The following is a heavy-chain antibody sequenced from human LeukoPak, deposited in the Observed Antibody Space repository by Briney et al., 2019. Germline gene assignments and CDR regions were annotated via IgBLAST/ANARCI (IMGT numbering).Heavy chain of an antibody. CDR3: ALRYTYYDFWSGYRGPVDY. Sequence: GGSLRLSCAASGFTFSSYWMSWVRQAPGKGLEWVANINQDGSEKYYVDSVKGRFTISRDNAKNSLYLQMNSLRAEDTAVYYCALRYTYYDFWSGYRGPVDYWGQGTLVTVSS. V-gene: IGHV3-7*01. J-gene: IGHJ4*02. CDR2: INQDGSEK. D-gene: IGHD3-3*01. CDR1: GFTFSSYW.